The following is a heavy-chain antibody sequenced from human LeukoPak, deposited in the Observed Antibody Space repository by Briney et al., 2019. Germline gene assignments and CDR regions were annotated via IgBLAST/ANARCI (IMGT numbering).Heavy chain of an antibody. V-gene: IGHV5-51*01. D-gene: IGHD6-19*01. Sequence: GESLKIPCKGPGYSFTSYWIGRVRQISGKGLEWIGIIFPGDSDTRYSPSFQGQVTISADKSISTAYLQWSSLKASDTAMYYCARHNSSGSDYWGQGTLVTVSS. CDR1: GYSFTSYW. CDR3: ARHNSSGSDY. J-gene: IGHJ4*02. CDR2: IFPGDSDT.